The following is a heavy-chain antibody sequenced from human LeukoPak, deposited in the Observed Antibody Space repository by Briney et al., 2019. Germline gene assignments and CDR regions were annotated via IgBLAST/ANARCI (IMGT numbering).Heavy chain of an antibody. Sequence: AASVKVSCKASGYTFTSYGISWVRQAPGQGLEWMGWISAYNGNTNYAQKLQGRVTMTTDTSTSTAYMELSSLRSEDTAVYYCARGASGGSSDYWGQGTLVTVSS. CDR2: ISAYNGNT. CDR1: GYTFTSYG. J-gene: IGHJ4*02. CDR3: ARGASGGSSDY. V-gene: IGHV1-18*01. D-gene: IGHD3-16*01.